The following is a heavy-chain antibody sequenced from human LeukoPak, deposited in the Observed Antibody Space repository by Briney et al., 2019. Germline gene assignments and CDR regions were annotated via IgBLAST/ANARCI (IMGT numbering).Heavy chain of an antibody. CDR3: ARDGYGDYYYGMDV. D-gene: IGHD4-17*01. CDR2: INAGNGDT. CDR1: GYTFTDYA. Sequence: ASVKVSCKASGYTFTDYAIHWVRQAPGQRLEWMGWINAGNGDTEYSQKFQGRVTMTTDTSTSTAYMELRSLRSDDTAVYYCARDGYGDYYYGMDVWGQGTTVTVSS. J-gene: IGHJ6*02. V-gene: IGHV1-3*01.